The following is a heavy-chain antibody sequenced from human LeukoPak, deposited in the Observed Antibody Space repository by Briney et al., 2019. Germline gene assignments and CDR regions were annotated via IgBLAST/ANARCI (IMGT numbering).Heavy chain of an antibody. J-gene: IGHJ4*02. CDR1: GFTFDDYT. CDR3: AKDFQGIVGATQIDF. V-gene: IGHV3-43*01. Sequence: PGGSLRLSCAASGFTFDDYTMHWVRRAPEKGLEWVSLISWNSDYTSYAESVKGRFTISRDNSKNSLYLQMNSLRTEDTAFYYCAKDFQGIVGATQIDFWGQGTLVTVSS. D-gene: IGHD1-26*01. CDR2: ISWNSDYT.